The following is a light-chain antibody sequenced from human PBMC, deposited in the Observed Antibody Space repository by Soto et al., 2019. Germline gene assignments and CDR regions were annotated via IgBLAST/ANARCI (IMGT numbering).Light chain of an antibody. CDR1: QSVSTR. V-gene: IGKV1-5*01. CDR3: QQYSVYWT. CDR2: DAS. Sequence: DIQMTQSPSTLSGSVGDRVTLTCRASQSVSTRLAWYQQKPGKAPKVLIYDASSWAGGVPSRFTGSGSGTEFTLTINSLQPEDFATYYCQQYSVYWTVGQGTKVDIK. J-gene: IGKJ1*01.